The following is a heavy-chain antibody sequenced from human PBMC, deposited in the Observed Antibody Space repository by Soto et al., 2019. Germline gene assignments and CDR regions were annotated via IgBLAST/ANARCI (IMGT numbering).Heavy chain of an antibody. Sequence: QVQLVESGGGVVQPGRSLRLSCAASGFTFSSYGMHWVRQAPGKGLEWVAVIWYDGSNKYYADSVKGRFTISRDNSKNTLYLQMNSLRAEDTAVYYCARGEQQLVQCYFQHWGQGTLVTVSS. CDR2: IWYDGSNK. CDR3: ARGEQQLVQCYFQH. CDR1: GFTFSSYG. D-gene: IGHD6-13*01. V-gene: IGHV3-33*01. J-gene: IGHJ1*01.